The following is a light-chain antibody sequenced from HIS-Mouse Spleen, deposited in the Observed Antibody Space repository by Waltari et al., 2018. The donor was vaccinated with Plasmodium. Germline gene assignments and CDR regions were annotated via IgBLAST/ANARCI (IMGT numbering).Light chain of an antibody. CDR1: QSVSSY. CDR2: DAS. V-gene: IGKV3-11*01. Sequence: EIVLTQSPATLSLSPGERATLSCRASQSVSSYLAWYQQKPGQAPRLLIYDASNRATGIPARFSGSGSGTDFTLTISSLEPEDFAVYYCQQRSNWPRVLTFGGGTKV. CDR3: QQRSNWPRVLT. J-gene: IGKJ4*01.